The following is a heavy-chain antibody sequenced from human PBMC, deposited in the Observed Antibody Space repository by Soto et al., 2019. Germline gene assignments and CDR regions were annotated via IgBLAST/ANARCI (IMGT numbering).Heavy chain of an antibody. CDR2: IYYSGTT. CDR1: GYSISSSNW. CDR3: AGKEIQRPIDY. J-gene: IGHJ4*02. V-gene: IGHV4-28*01. D-gene: IGHD6-6*01. Sequence: QVQLQESGPGLVKPSDTLSLTCAVSGYSISSSNWWGWIRQPPGKGLEWIGYIYYSGTTYYNPSLKSRVTMSVGPSKNQFSLKLASVTAGDTAVYYWAGKEIQRPIDYWGQGTLVTVSS.